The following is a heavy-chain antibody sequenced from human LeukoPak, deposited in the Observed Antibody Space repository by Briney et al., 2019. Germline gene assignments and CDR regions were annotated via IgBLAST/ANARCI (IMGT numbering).Heavy chain of an antibody. CDR3: ARDYYDSSGLDAFDI. CDR1: GGTFSNSG. D-gene: IGHD3-22*01. Sequence: GASVKVSCKSSGGTFSNSGISWVRQAPGQGLEWMGWISAYNGNTNYAQKLQGRVTMTTDTSTSTAYMELRSLRSDDSAVYYCARDYYDSSGLDAFDIWGQGTMVTVSS. V-gene: IGHV1-18*01. CDR2: ISAYNGNT. J-gene: IGHJ3*02.